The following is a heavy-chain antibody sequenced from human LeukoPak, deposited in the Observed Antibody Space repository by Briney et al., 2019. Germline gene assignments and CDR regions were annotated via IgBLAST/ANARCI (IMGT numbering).Heavy chain of an antibody. D-gene: IGHD3-10*01. J-gene: IGHJ4*02. V-gene: IGHV3-53*01. CDR1: GFTFSSYT. Sequence: GGSLRLSCAASGFTFSSYTMNWVRQAPGKGLEWVSVIYADDSTYYADSVKGRFTISRDNSQNTLYLQMNSLRAEDTAVYYCARGIYGSGSYLDYWGQGTLVTVSS. CDR3: ARGIYGSGSYLDY. CDR2: IYADDST.